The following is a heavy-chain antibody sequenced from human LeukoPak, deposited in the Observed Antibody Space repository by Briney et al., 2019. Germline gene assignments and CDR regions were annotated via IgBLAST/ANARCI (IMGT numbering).Heavy chain of an antibody. J-gene: IGHJ4*02. Sequence: ASVKVSCKASGYTFTSYDINWVRQATGQGLEWMGWMNPNSGNTGYVQKFQGRVTMTRNTSISTAYMELSSLRSEDTAVYYCARGGVRGYSYGYGSQRDDYWGQGTLVTVSS. V-gene: IGHV1-8*01. CDR3: ARGGVRGYSYGYGSQRDDY. D-gene: IGHD5-18*01. CDR1: GYTFTSYD. CDR2: MNPNSGNT.